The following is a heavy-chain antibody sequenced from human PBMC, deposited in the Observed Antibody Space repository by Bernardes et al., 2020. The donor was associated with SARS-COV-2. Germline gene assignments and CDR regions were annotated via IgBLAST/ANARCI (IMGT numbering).Heavy chain of an antibody. CDR1: GGSVSSGSYY. D-gene: IGHD6-6*01. Sequence: ETLSLTCTVSGGSVSSGSYYWSWIRQPPGKGLEWIGYIYYSGSTNYNPSLKSRVTISVDTSKNQFSLKLSSVTAADTAVYYCARGFFSSSYLFDYWGQGTLVTVSS. CDR2: IYYSGST. CDR3: ARGFFSSSYLFDY. V-gene: IGHV4-61*01. J-gene: IGHJ4*02.